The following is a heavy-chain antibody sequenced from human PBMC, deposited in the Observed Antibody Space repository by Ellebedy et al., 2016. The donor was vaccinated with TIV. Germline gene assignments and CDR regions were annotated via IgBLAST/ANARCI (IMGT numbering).Heavy chain of an antibody. V-gene: IGHV5-51*01. J-gene: IGHJ3*02. CDR1: GYMFSTYW. D-gene: IGHD3-10*01. CDR2: IYPGDSDT. CDR3: ARRITMVRGVIRETYAFDI. Sequence: GESLKISCEGSGYMFSTYWSGWVRQVPGKGLEWMGIIYPGDSDTRYSPSFQGQVTISADKSISTAYLQWSSLKASDTAMYYCARRITMVRGVIRETYAFDIWGQGTMVTVSS.